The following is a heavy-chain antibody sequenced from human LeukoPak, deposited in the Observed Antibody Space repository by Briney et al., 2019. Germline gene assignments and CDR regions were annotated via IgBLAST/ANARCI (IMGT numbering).Heavy chain of an antibody. J-gene: IGHJ4*02. Sequence: ASVKVSCKASGYTFAAYFIHWVRQAPGQGLEWMGRINPNGGDTNYAQKFQGRVTMTGDTSISTAYMELSSLRSDDTAMYYCARVGFTSSWSNFDYWGQGTLATVSS. CDR2: INPNGGDT. CDR3: ARVGFTSSWSNFDY. D-gene: IGHD6-13*01. CDR1: GYTFAAYF. V-gene: IGHV1-2*06.